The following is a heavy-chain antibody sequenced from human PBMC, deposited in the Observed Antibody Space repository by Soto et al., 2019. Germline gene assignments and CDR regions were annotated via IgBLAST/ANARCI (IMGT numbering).Heavy chain of an antibody. CDR1: SGCISSGGYY. V-gene: IGHV4-31*03. J-gene: IGHJ4*02. Sequence: PSYTLSLTCTVSSGCISSGGYYWSWIRQHPGKGLEWIGYIYHSGSTYYNPSLKSRVTISVDTSKNQFSLKVSSVTAADTAVYYCARGTAIAARPVDFDYWGQGTLVTVSS. D-gene: IGHD6-6*01. CDR2: IYHSGST. CDR3: ARGTAIAARPVDFDY.